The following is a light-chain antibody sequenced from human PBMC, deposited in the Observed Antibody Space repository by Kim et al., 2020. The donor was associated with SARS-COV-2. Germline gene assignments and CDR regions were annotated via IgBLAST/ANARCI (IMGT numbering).Light chain of an antibody. CDR2: EVS. CDR1: SNDVGGYDY. CDR3: NSYAGSRTLYV. V-gene: IGLV2-8*01. Sequence: QSVTISCTGTSNDVGGYDYVSWCQQHPGKAPKLIIYEVSKRPSGVPDRFSGSKSGNTASLTVSGLQAEDEADYYCNSYAGSRTLYVFGTGTKVTVL. J-gene: IGLJ1*01.